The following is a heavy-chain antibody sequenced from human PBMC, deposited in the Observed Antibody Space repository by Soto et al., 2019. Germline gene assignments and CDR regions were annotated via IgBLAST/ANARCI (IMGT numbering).Heavy chain of an antibody. Sequence: EVQLLESGGALVQPGGSLRLSCAASGFTFSNHAMNWVRQAPGEGLEWVSTISDSGSTYYADSVKGLFTSCRENSKNSLYLQMNSLRAEATAVYYCARDPGGHYCTSASCLYFFDHWGQGTLVIVSS. D-gene: IGHD2-2*01. CDR3: ARDPGGHYCTSASCLYFFDH. CDR2: ISDSGST. CDR1: GFTFSNHA. J-gene: IGHJ4*02. V-gene: IGHV3-23*01.